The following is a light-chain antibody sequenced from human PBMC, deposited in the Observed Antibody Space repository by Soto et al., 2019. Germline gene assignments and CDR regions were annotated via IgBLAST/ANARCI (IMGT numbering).Light chain of an antibody. CDR3: SSYTGGSSTYV. J-gene: IGLJ1*01. CDR2: DVN. V-gene: IGLV2-11*01. CDR1: SIDVTGYNY. Sequence: QSALTQPRSVSGSPGQSVTISCTGTSIDVTGYNYVSWYPHHPDKAPKLIIYDVNQRPSGVPDRFSGSRSGNTASLTISGLQAEDEADYYCSSYTGGSSTYVFGTGTKVTVL.